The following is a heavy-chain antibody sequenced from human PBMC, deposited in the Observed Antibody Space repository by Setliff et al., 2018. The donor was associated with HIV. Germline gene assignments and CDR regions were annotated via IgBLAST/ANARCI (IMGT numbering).Heavy chain of an antibody. J-gene: IGHJ4*02. CDR3: ARVDCSGGSCYSPAY. Sequence: RASVKVSCKASGYTFTSYDINWVRQATGQGLEWMGWMNPNSGNTGYAQNFQGRVTMTTDTSTSTAYMGLRSLRSDDTAVYYCARVDCSGGSCYSPAYWGQGTLVTVSS. D-gene: IGHD2-15*01. CDR2: MNPNSGNT. V-gene: IGHV1-8*01. CDR1: GYTFTSYD.